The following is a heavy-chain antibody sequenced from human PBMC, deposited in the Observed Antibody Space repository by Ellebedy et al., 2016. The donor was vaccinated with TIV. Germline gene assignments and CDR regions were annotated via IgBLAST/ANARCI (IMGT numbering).Heavy chain of an antibody. CDR2: IYNNGST. CDR3: ASPLRGGRIPFDS. V-gene: IGHV4-39*01. Sequence: MPSETLSLTCSVSGGSISSSSFYWGWVRQPPGKGLEWIGNIYNNGSTYYNPSLKSRVTISVDTSKNQFSLKLTSVTAADTAVYYCASPLRGGRIPFDSWGQGSLVTVSS. CDR1: GGSISSSSFY. D-gene: IGHD6-25*01. J-gene: IGHJ4*02.